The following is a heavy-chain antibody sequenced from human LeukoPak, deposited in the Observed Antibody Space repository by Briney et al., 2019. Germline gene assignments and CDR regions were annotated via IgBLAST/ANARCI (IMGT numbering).Heavy chain of an antibody. Sequence: SETLSLTCTVSGGSISSRSDYWGWIRQPPGKGLEWLGSVYYSGSTYYNPSLKSRVTISVDTSKNQISLKLSSVTAADTAMYYCARTFYNESSGYYPGPWGQGTLVTVSS. V-gene: IGHV4-39*01. D-gene: IGHD3-22*01. CDR1: GGSISSRSDY. CDR3: ARTFYNESSGYYPGP. CDR2: VYYSGST. J-gene: IGHJ5*02.